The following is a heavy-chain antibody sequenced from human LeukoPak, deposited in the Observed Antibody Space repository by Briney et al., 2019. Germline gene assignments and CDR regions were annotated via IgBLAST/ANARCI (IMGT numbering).Heavy chain of an antibody. D-gene: IGHD6-19*01. CDR2: ITARSGA. CDR1: GFTFSSYW. V-gene: IGHV3-23*01. Sequence: GGSLRLSCAASGFTFSSYWMHWVRQAPGKGLVWVSTITARSGADYTDTVKGRFVISRDNSKNTLFLQMSSLRAEDTAVYYCATTRPYGTTWAGAFEDWGQGIPVTVSS. CDR3: ATTRPYGTTWAGAFED. J-gene: IGHJ4*02.